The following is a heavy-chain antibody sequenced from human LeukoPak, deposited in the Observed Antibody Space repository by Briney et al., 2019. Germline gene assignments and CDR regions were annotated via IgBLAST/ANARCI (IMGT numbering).Heavy chain of an antibody. CDR2: ISYDGSNK. CDR3: ARVRDWYYYYYGMDV. CDR1: GFTFSSYA. D-gene: IGHD2-21*01. V-gene: IGHV3-30-3*01. J-gene: IGHJ6*02. Sequence: GGSLRLSCAASGFTFSSYAMHWVRQAPGKGLEWVAVISYDGSNKYYADSVKGRFTISRDNSKNTLYLQMNSLRAEDTAVYYCARVRDWYYYYYGMDVWGQGTTVTVSS.